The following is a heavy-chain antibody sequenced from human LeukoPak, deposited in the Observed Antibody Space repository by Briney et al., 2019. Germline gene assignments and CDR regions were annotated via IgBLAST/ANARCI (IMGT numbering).Heavy chain of an antibody. CDR1: GGSISNYY. J-gene: IGHJ4*02. Sequence: SETLSLTCTFSGGSISNYYWSWIRQPPGKGLEWIGEINHSGSTNYNPSLRSRVTMSADTSKNQFSLKMTSVTAADTAVYYCARTTQPDAKDWPYFDYWGQGILVTVSS. V-gene: IGHV4-34*01. D-gene: IGHD3-9*01. CDR2: INHSGST. CDR3: ARTTQPDAKDWPYFDY.